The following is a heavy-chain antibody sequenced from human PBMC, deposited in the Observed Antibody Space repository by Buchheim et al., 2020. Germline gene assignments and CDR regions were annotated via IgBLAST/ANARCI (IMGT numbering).Heavy chain of an antibody. V-gene: IGHV3-23*01. CDR3: AKESLESYYYDSSGSIKGMYYFDY. CDR1: GFTFSSYA. CDR2: ISGSGGST. D-gene: IGHD3-22*01. Sequence: EVQLLESGGGLVQPGGSLRLSCAASGFTFSSYAMSWVRQAPGKGLEWVSAISGSGGSTYYADSVKGRFTISRDNSKNTLYLQMNSLRAEDTAVYYCAKESLESYYYDSSGSIKGMYYFDYWGQGTL. J-gene: IGHJ4*02.